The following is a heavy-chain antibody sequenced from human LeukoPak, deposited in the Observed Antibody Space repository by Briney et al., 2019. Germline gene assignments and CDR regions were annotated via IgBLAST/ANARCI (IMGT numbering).Heavy chain of an antibody. CDR3: ARLLGSWYEEGLDY. CDR1: GGSISSYY. Sequence: SETLSLTCTVSGGSISSYYWSWIRQPAGKGLEWIGEINHSGSTNYNPSLKSRVTISVDTSKNQFSLKLSSVTAADTAVYYCARLLGSWYEEGLDYWGQGTLVTVSS. D-gene: IGHD6-13*01. J-gene: IGHJ4*02. V-gene: IGHV4-34*01. CDR2: INHSGST.